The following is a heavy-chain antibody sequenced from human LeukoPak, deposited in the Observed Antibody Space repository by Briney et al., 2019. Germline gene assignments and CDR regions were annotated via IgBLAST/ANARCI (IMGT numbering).Heavy chain of an antibody. CDR2: ISGSSSNT. Sequence: ASVKVSCKAYGYTFMSHGISWVRQAPGQGLEWMGWISGSSSNTNYAQRLQGRVTMTTDTSTTTAYMELSRLRSDDTAVYYCARDTAMVTYWFDPWGQGTLVTVSS. CDR3: ARDTAMVTYWFDP. V-gene: IGHV1-18*01. CDR1: GYTFMSHG. D-gene: IGHD5-18*01. J-gene: IGHJ5*02.